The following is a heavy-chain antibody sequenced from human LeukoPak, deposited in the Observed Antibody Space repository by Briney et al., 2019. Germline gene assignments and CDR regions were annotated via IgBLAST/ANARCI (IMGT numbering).Heavy chain of an antibody. D-gene: IGHD3-3*02. V-gene: IGHV3-7*01. CDR1: GFIFSSYW. Sequence: GGSLRLSCAASGFIFSSYWMSLVRQAPGKGLEWVAEIRHDGSEKHHVDSVTGRFTISRDNAKNSLYLQMYSLRAEDTAVYYCARRTPLASVFDSWGQGTLVTVSS. CDR2: IRHDGSEK. J-gene: IGHJ4*02. CDR3: ARRTPLASVFDS.